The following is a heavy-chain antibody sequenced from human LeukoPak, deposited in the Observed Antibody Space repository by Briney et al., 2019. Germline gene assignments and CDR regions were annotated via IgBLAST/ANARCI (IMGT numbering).Heavy chain of an antibody. J-gene: IGHJ6*02. CDR1: GFSFSNYA. Sequence: GGSLRLSCAASGFSFSNYAMNWVRQAPGKGLEWVSSLSRSGSFIFYADSVRGRFTVSRDDAKDSLFLQMNSLRAEDTAVYYCARDLFYYGSGSYSGGMDVWGQGTTVTVSS. CDR2: LSRSGSFI. V-gene: IGHV3-21*01. D-gene: IGHD3-10*01. CDR3: ARDLFYYGSGSYSGGMDV.